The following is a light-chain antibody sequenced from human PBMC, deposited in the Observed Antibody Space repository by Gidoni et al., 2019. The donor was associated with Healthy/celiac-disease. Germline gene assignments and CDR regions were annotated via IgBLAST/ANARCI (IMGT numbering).Light chain of an antibody. CDR3: QQYNSYPWT. CDR1: QSISSW. V-gene: IGKV1-5*03. Sequence: DIQMTQSPSTLSASVGDRVTITCRASQSISSWLAWYQQKPGKAPKLLIYKAASLESGVPSRFSGSGSGTEFTLTISSLQRDDFATYYCQQYNSYPWTFXQXTKVEIK. J-gene: IGKJ1*01. CDR2: KAA.